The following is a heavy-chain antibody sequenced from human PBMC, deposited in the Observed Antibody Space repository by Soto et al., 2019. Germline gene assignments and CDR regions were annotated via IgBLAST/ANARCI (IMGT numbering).Heavy chain of an antibody. Sequence: SETLSLTCTVSGGSISSYYWSWIRQPPGKGLEWIGFIYYSGSTNYNPSLKSRVTISVDTSKNQVSLKLSSVTAADTAVYYCARHPHSSGWYPEYFQHWGQGTLVTVSS. CDR2: IYYSGST. CDR1: GGSISSYY. D-gene: IGHD6-19*01. V-gene: IGHV4-59*08. CDR3: ARHPHSSGWYPEYFQH. J-gene: IGHJ1*01.